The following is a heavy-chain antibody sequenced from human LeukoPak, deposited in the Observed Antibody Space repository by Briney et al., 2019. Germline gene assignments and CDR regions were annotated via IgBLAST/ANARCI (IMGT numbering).Heavy chain of an antibody. D-gene: IGHD7-27*01. CDR2: VIPILHTT. J-gene: IGHJ6*02. CDR3: ARGTQLGIVWGYYYFGMDV. CDR1: GGTFSTSA. Sequence: ASVKVSCKASGGTFSTSAFTWVRQATGQGLEWMGGVIPILHTTNYAQHFQGRVSITADESTSTAYMELSGLISEDTAVYYCARGTQLGIVWGYYYFGMDVWGHGTTVTVSS. V-gene: IGHV1-69*13.